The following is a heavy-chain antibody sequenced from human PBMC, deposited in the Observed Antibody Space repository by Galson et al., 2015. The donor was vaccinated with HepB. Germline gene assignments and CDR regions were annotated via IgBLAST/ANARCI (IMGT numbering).Heavy chain of an antibody. CDR2: IYYSGST. V-gene: IGHV4-39*01. CDR3: ASTAGPRVYDAFDI. J-gene: IGHJ3*02. Sequence: ETLSLTCTVSGGSISSGSYYWSWIRQPPGKGLEWIGSIYYSGSTYYNPSLKSRVTISVDTSENQFSLKLSSVTAADTAVYYCASTAGPRVYDAFDIWGQGTMVTVSS. CDR1: GGSISSGSYY.